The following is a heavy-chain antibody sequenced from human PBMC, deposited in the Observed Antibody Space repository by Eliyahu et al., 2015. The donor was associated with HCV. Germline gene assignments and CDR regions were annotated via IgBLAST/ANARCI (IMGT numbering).Heavy chain of an antibody. D-gene: IGHD6-13*01. CDR3: ARDLEQQLVLYYFDY. CDR2: ISSSSSYI. J-gene: IGHJ4*02. Sequence: EVQLVESGGGLVKPGGSLXLSCAASGFTFSSYSMNWVRQAPGKGLEWVSSISSSSSYIYYADSVKGRFTISRDNAKNSLYLQMNSLRAEDTAVYYCARDLEQQLVLYYFDYWGQGTLVTVSS. CDR1: GFTFSSYS. V-gene: IGHV3-21*01.